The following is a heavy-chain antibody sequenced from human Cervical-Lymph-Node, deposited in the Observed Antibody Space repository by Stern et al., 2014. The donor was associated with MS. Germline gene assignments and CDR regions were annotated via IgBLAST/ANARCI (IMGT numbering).Heavy chain of an antibody. CDR3: ARDSYSSSWYNYFDY. D-gene: IGHD6-13*01. J-gene: IGHJ4*02. V-gene: IGHV3-33*01. CDR2: IWYDGSNK. CDR1: GFTFSSYG. Sequence: QVQLVESGGGVVQPGRSLRLSCAASGFTFSSYGMHWVRQAPGKGLEWVAVIWYDGSNKDYADSVKGRFSISRDNSKNTLYLQMNSLRAEDTAVYYCARDSYSSSWYNYFDYWGQGTLVTVSS.